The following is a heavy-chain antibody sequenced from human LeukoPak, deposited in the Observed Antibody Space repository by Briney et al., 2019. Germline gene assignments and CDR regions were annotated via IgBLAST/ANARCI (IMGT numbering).Heavy chain of an antibody. CDR2: INTNTGNP. V-gene: IGHV7-4-1*02. J-gene: IGHJ5*02. CDR3: ASQTPYYDFWSATKKVGWFDL. D-gene: IGHD3-3*01. CDR1: GYTFTSYA. Sequence: GASVKVSCKASGYTFTSYAMNWVRQAPGQGLEWMGWINTNTGNPTYAQGFTGRFVFTLDTSVSTAYLQISSLKAEDTAVYYCASQTPYYDFWSATKKVGWFDLWGQGTLVTVSS.